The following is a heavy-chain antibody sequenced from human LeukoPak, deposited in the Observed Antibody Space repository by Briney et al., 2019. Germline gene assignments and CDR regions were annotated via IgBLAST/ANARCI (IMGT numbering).Heavy chain of an antibody. CDR2: IYYSGST. CDR3: ARIRSGWQPFDY. V-gene: IGHV4-39*01. Sequence: PSETLSLTCTVSGGSISSSSYYWGWIRQPPGKGLEWIGSIYYSGSTYYNPSLKSRVTISVDTSKNQFSLKLSSVTAEDTAVYYCARIRSGWQPFDYWGQGTLVTVSS. J-gene: IGHJ4*02. CDR1: GGSISSSSYY. D-gene: IGHD6-19*01.